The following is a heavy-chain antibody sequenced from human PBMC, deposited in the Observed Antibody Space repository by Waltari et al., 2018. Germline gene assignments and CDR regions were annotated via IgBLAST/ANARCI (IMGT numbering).Heavy chain of an antibody. CDR2: IRGSGGST. Sequence: EVQLVESGGGLVQPGGSLRLSCAASGFTFSSYAMNWVRQAPGKGREWVSAIRGSGGSTYYADSVKGRFTISRDNSKNTLYLQMNSLRAEDTAVYYCAKDNWVSWLAYYFDYWGQGTLVTVSS. CDR3: AKDNWVSWLAYYFDY. V-gene: IGHV3-23*04. J-gene: IGHJ4*02. D-gene: IGHD6-19*01. CDR1: GFTFSSYA.